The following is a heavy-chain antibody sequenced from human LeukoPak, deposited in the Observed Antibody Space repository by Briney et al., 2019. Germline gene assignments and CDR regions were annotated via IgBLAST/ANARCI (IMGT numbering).Heavy chain of an antibody. D-gene: IGHD3-10*01. CDR1: GFTFNDFG. V-gene: IGHV3-9*01. CDR3: VKNRGTVLKGSLWGMDV. J-gene: IGHJ6*02. Sequence: GGSLRLSCVASGFTFNDFGMHWVRQVPGKGLEWVSCIAWNGGCAAFADSVKGRFNISRDNDKNSLYLQMNSLRAEDTAFYYCVKNRGTVLKGSLWGMDVWGRGTTVTVSS. CDR2: IAWNGGCA.